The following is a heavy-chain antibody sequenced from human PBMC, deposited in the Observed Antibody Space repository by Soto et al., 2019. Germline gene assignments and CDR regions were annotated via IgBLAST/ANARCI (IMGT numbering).Heavy chain of an antibody. CDR3: AADGIAATGHTDFDF. V-gene: IGHV1-58*01. D-gene: IGHD2-15*01. CDR2: IVVGSGNT. J-gene: IGHJ4*02. CDR1: GFTFTSSA. Sequence: GASVKVSCKASGFTFTSSAVQWVRQARGQRLEWIGWIVVGSGNTNYAQKFQERVTITRDMSTSTAYMELSSLRSDDTAVYYCAADGIAATGHTDFDFWGQGTLVTVSS.